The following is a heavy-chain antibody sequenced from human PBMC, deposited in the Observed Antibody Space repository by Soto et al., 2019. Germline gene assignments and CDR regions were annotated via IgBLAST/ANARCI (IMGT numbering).Heavy chain of an antibody. Sequence: QVQLVQSGTEARKPGSSVKVSCETSGGNFNNYGFNWVRQVPGQRLEWMGGIIPMFGIVKVGQIFQPRVALTADRATGKAYMELTRLRPADTAVYYCAGEVGGTGLQFWGQGTLVIVSS. V-gene: IGHV1-69*12. CDR2: IIPMFGIV. D-gene: IGHD3-9*01. CDR3: AGEVGGTGLQF. J-gene: IGHJ4*02. CDR1: GGNFNNYG.